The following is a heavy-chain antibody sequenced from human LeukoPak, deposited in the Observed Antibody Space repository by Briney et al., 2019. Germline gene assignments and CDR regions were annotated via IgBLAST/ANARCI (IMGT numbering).Heavy chain of an antibody. CDR2: IWYDGSNK. Sequence: PGGSLRLSCAASGFTFSSNGMQWVRQAPGKGLEWVAVIWYDGSNKYYADSVKGRFTISRDNSKNTLYLQMNSLRAEDTAVYYCARGGLTGYFDLTRRGPLDYWGQGTLVTVSS. CDR1: GFTFSSNG. D-gene: IGHD3-9*01. J-gene: IGHJ4*02. V-gene: IGHV3-33*01. CDR3: ARGGLTGYFDLTRRGPLDY.